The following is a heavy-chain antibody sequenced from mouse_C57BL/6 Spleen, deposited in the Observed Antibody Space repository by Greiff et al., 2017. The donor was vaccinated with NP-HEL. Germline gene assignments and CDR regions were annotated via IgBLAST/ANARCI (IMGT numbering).Heavy chain of an antibody. CDR2: IYPRSGNT. D-gene: IGHD2-3*01. CDR3: GFYDGYYVGY. Sequence: VQLKESGAELARPGASVKLSCKASGYTFTSYGISWVKQRTGQGLEWIGEIYPRSGNTYYNEKFKGKATLTADKSSSTAYMELRSLTSEDSAVYFCGFYDGYYVGYWGQGTTLTVSS. J-gene: IGHJ2*01. CDR1: GYTFTSYG. V-gene: IGHV1-81*01.